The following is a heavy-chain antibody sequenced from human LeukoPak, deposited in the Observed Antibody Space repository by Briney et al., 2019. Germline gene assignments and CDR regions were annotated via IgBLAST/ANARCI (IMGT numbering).Heavy chain of an antibody. CDR2: INSDGSST. J-gene: IGHJ4*02. Sequence: GGSLRPSCAASGFTFSSYWTHWVRQAPGKGLVWVSRINSDGSSTSYADSVKGRFTISRDNAKNTLYLQMNSLRAEDTAVYYCARETLYAGIVGATGASFDYWGQGTLVTVSS. D-gene: IGHD1-26*01. CDR3: ARETLYAGIVGATGASFDY. V-gene: IGHV3-74*01. CDR1: GFTFSSYW.